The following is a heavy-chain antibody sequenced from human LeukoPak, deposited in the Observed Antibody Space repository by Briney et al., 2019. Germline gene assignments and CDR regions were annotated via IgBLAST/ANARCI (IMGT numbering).Heavy chain of an antibody. V-gene: IGHV3-21*01. J-gene: IGHJ4*02. CDR3: ARGGYGDYLLYY. Sequence: GGSLRLSCAASGFTFSSYSMNWVRQAPGKGLEWVSSISSSSSYIYYADSVKGRFTISRDNAKDSLYLQMNSLRAEDTAVYYCARGGYGDYLLYYWGQGTLVTVSS. D-gene: IGHD4-17*01. CDR1: GFTFSSYS. CDR2: ISSSSSYI.